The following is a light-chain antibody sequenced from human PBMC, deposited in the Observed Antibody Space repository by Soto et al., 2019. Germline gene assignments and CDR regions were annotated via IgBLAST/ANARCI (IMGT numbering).Light chain of an antibody. Sequence: QSVLTQPPSASGTPGQSVNISCSGNRSNIGFNTVTWYQQFPGAAPKLLILTNTQRPSGVPDRFSGSKSGTSASLAIRGLQSEDEADYYCASWDHSVTGVVFGGGTKLTVL. CDR2: TNT. CDR1: RSNIGFNT. V-gene: IGLV1-44*01. J-gene: IGLJ2*01. CDR3: ASWDHSVTGVV.